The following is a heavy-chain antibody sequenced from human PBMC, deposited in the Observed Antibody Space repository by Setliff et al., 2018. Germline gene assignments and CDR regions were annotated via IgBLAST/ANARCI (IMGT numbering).Heavy chain of an antibody. CDR1: GYSFASYW. D-gene: IGHD6-19*01. CDR3: ARQAVAGNDAFDI. J-gene: IGHJ3*02. Sequence: GESLKISCKGSGYSFASYWIGWVRQMPGKGLEWMGIIYPGDSDTRYSPSFQGQVTISADKSISTAYLQWSSLKASDTAMYYCARQAVAGNDAFDIWGQGTMVTVSS. CDR2: IYPGDSDT. V-gene: IGHV5-51*01.